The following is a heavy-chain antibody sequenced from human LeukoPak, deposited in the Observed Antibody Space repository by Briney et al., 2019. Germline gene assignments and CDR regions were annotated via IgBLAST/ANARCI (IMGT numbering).Heavy chain of an antibody. Sequence: GGSLRLSCAAPGFIFDDYAMHWVRQAPGKGLEWVSGISWNSGSIGYADSVKGRFTISRDNAKNSLYLQMNSLRAEDTALYYCAKVQSSGWYDAFDNWGQGTMVTVSS. V-gene: IGHV3-9*01. D-gene: IGHD6-19*01. CDR3: AKVQSSGWYDAFDN. CDR1: GFIFDDYA. CDR2: ISWNSGSI. J-gene: IGHJ3*02.